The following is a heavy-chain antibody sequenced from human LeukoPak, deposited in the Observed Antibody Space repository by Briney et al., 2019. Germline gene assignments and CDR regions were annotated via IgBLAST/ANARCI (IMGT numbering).Heavy chain of an antibody. J-gene: IGHJ5*02. V-gene: IGHV4-30-2*01. CDR2: IYHSGST. Sequence: PSQTLSLTCAVSGGSISSGGYSWSWIRQPPGKGLEWIGYIYHSGSTYYNPSLKSRVTISVDRSKNQFSLKLSSVTAADTAVYYCARGIGGYSGYDPRNWFDPWGQGTLVTVSS. CDR1: GGSISSGGYS. CDR3: ARGIGGYSGYDPRNWFDP. D-gene: IGHD5-12*01.